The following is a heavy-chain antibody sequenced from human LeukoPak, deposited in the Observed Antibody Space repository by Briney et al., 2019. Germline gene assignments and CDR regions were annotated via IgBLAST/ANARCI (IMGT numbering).Heavy chain of an antibody. D-gene: IGHD6-19*01. CDR1: GYTFTDYY. CDR3: ARLAAVPG. Sequence: SVKVSCKASGYTFTDYYLHWVRQAPGQGLEWMGWIHPNSGGTNYAQKFQGRVAMTRDTSISTAYMELSSLRSDDTAVYYCARLAAVPGWGQGTLVTVSS. CDR2: IHPNSGGT. V-gene: IGHV1-2*02. J-gene: IGHJ1*01.